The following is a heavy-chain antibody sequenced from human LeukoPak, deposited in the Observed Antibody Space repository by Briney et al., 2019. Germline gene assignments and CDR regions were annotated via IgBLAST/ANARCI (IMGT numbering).Heavy chain of an antibody. J-gene: IGHJ4*02. CDR3: AKEVSSSWSH. D-gene: IGHD6-13*01. CDR1: GFTFSGYA. CDR2: INDISTGR. V-gene: IGHV3-23*01. Sequence: GGSLRLSCAASGFTFSGYAMSWVRQAPGKGLEWVSGINDISTGRYYADSVRGRFSISRDNSKNTLYLQMNSLRAEDTAVYYCAKEVSSSWSHWGQGTLVTVSS.